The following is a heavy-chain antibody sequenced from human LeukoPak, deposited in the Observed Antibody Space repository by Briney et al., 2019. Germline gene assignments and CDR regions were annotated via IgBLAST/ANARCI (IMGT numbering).Heavy chain of an antibody. J-gene: IGHJ4*02. CDR3: ARSTYYYDSSGYGLFDY. V-gene: IGHV4-39*01. CDR1: GGSISSSSYY. Sequence: PSETLSLTCTVSGGSISSSSYYWGWIRQPPGKGLEWIGSIYYSGSTYYNPSLKSRVTISVDTSKNQFSLKLSSVTAADTAVYYCARSTYYYDSSGYGLFDYWGQGTLVTVSS. D-gene: IGHD3-22*01. CDR2: IYYSGST.